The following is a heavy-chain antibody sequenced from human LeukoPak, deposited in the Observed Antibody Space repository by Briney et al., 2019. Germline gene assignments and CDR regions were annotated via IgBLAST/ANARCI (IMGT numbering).Heavy chain of an antibody. CDR3: ARRQQNLYYYYYGMDV. Sequence: SQTLSLTCAISGDSVSSNSAAWNWIRQSPSRGLEWLGRTYYRSKWYNDYAVSVKSRITIDPDTSKNQFSLQLNSVTPEDTAVYYCARRQQNLYYYYYGMDVWGQGTTVTVSS. V-gene: IGHV6-1*01. CDR1: GDSVSSNSAA. CDR2: TYYRSKWYN. J-gene: IGHJ6*02. D-gene: IGHD6-13*01.